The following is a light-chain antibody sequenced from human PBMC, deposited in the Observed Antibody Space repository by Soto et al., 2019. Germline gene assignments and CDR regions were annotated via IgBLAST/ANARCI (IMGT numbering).Light chain of an antibody. Sequence: EIVMTQSPATLSVSPGERATLSCRASQSVSSNLAWYQQKPGQAPRLLIYGASTRATGIPARFSGSGSGTEFTLTISSLQSEDFAVYYCTQYNNWPPHTFGQGTKLEIK. CDR2: GAS. CDR1: QSVSSN. J-gene: IGKJ2*01. V-gene: IGKV3-15*01. CDR3: TQYNNWPPHT.